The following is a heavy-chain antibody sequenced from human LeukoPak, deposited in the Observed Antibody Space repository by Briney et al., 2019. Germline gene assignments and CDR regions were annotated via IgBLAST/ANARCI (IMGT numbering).Heavy chain of an antibody. CDR3: ARGLRSGGSCGVDY. CDR1: GGSFSGYY. D-gene: IGHD2-15*01. CDR2: INHSGST. Sequence: PSETLSLTCAVYGGSFSGYYWSWIRQSPGKGLGWIGEINHSGSTNYNPSLKSRVTISIDTSKNQFSLRLTSVTAADTAVYYCARGLRSGGSCGVDYWGQGTLVAVSS. J-gene: IGHJ4*02. V-gene: IGHV4-34*01.